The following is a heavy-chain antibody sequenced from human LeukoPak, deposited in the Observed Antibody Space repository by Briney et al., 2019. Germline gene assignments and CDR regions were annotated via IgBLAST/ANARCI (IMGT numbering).Heavy chain of an antibody. CDR3: AKGGYGIQLRWAFDI. D-gene: IGHD5-18*01. Sequence: PGGSLRLSCAASGFTFSSYSMNWVRQAPGKGLEWVALISYDGSNKYYADSVKGRFTISRDSSKNTLYLQMNSLRPEDTAIYYCAKGGYGIQLRWAFDIWGQGTMVTVSS. CDR2: ISYDGSNK. J-gene: IGHJ3*02. V-gene: IGHV3-30*18. CDR1: GFTFSSYS.